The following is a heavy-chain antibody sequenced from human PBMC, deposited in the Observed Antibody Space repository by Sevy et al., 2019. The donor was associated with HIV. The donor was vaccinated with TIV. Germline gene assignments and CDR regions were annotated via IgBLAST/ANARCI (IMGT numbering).Heavy chain of an antibody. Sequence: GGSLRLSCAASGFTFSSYVMHWVRQAPGKGLEWVALIWYDGTIKYYADSVKGRFTISRDNAKNSLNLQMNSLRDEDTAVYYCARDMDYGVIGDYWGQGTLVTVSS. D-gene: IGHD4-17*01. J-gene: IGHJ4*02. V-gene: IGHV3-33*08. CDR3: ARDMDYGVIGDY. CDR1: GFTFSSYV. CDR2: IWYDGTIK.